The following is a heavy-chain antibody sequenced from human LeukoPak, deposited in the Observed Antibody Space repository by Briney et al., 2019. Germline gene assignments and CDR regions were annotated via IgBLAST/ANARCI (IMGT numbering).Heavy chain of an antibody. CDR1: GFPFSSYA. CDR2: ISDSGGST. J-gene: IGHJ6*02. CDR3: VRGYSFGPYGMDV. V-gene: IGHV3-64D*09. D-gene: IGHD2-15*01. Sequence: GGSLRLSCSASGFPFSSYAMHWVRQAPGKGLECGSAISDSGGSTYYADSVKGRFTIYRDNSKNTLYLQMSSLRAEDTAVYFCVRGYSFGPYGMDVWGQGTTVTVSS.